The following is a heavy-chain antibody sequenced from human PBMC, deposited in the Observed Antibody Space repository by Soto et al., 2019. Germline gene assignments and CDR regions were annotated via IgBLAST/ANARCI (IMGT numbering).Heavy chain of an antibody. CDR2: TYYRSRRYN. Sequence: SQTLSLTCAISGDSVSSNSAAWNWIRQSPSRGLEWLGRTYYRSRRYNDYAVSVRSRITVNPDTSKNQFSLQLTSVTPEDTAVYYCAGXXXXXXXXXXXXGXXXTVTXXS. CDR1: GDSVSSNSAA. V-gene: IGHV6-1*01. J-gene: IGHJ6*01. CDR3: AGXXXXXXXXXXX.